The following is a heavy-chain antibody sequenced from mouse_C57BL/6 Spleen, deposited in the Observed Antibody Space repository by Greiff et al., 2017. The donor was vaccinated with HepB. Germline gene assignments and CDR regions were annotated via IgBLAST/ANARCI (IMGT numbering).Heavy chain of an antibody. CDR1: GFTFSDYG. CDR3: ARGEGLPRGYWYFDV. J-gene: IGHJ1*03. CDR2: ISSGSSTI. Sequence: EVQGVESGGGLVKPGGSLKLSCAASGFTFSDYGMHWVRQAPEKGLEWVAYISSGSSTIYYADTVKGRFTISRDNAKNTLFLQMTSLRSEDTAMYYGARGEGLPRGYWYFDVWGTGTTVTVSS. D-gene: IGHD2-2*01. V-gene: IGHV5-17*01.